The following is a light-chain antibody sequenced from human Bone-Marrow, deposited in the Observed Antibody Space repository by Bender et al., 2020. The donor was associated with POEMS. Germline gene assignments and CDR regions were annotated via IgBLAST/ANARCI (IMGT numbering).Light chain of an antibody. J-gene: IGLJ1*01. Sequence: QSALTQPRSVSGSPGQSVTISCTGTRSDIGVYTYVSWYQHHPGKAPQLIIFDVSNRPSGVSKRFSGSKSGNTASLTISGLQAEDEADYYCSVYAGSNNYVFGTGTKVTVL. V-gene: IGLV2-11*01. CDR1: RSDIGVYTY. CDR2: DVS. CDR3: SVYAGSNNYV.